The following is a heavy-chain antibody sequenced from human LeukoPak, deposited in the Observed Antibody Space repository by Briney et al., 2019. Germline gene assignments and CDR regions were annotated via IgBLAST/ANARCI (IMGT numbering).Heavy chain of an antibody. CDR1: GGSFSGYY. CDR3: ARFPLIAAAGHDAFDI. J-gene: IGHJ3*02. Sequence: SETLSLTCAVYGGSFSGYYWSWIRQPPGKGLEWIGEINHSGSTNYNPSLKSRVTISVDMSKNQFSLKLSSVTAADTAVYYCARFPLIAAAGHDAFDIWGQGTMVTVSS. CDR2: INHSGST. D-gene: IGHD6-13*01. V-gene: IGHV4-34*01.